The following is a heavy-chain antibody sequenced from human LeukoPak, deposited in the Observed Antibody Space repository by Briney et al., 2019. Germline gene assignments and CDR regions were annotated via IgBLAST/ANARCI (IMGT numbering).Heavy chain of an antibody. J-gene: IGHJ4*02. Sequence: ASVKDSCKASVYTFTSYGISWVRQAPGQGLEWMGWIGAYNGNTNYAQKLQGRVTMTTDTSTSTAYMELRSLRSVDTAVYYCARVGEPLAFAYGGQGTRVTVSS. D-gene: IGHD6-6*01. CDR3: ARVGEPLAFAY. CDR1: VYTFTSYG. CDR2: IGAYNGNT. V-gene: IGHV1-18*01.